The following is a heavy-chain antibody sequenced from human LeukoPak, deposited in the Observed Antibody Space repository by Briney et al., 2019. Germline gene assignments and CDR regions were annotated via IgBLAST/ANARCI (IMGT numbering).Heavy chain of an antibody. J-gene: IGHJ4*02. CDR3: AKDADFGVLISLFDY. CDR2: ISGGGGNT. CDR1: GFTFSSYA. V-gene: IGHV3-23*01. Sequence: GGSLRLSCAASGFTFSSYAMIWVRQAPGKGLEWVSAISGGGGNTYYSDSVKGRFTISRDNSKNTLSLQMHTLRAEDTAVYYCAKDADFGVLISLFDYWGQGTLVTVSS. D-gene: IGHD3-3*01.